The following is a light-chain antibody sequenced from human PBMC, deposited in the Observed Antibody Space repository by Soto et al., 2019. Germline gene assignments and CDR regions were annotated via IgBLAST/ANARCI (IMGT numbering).Light chain of an antibody. Sequence: EIVLTQSPATLSLSPGDKATLSCRASPSVSSYLAWYQQKPGQAPRLLMYDASIRATGIPARFSGTVSERDFTLTITSRGPEDFAVYYCQQRSNWPWTFGQGTKVDIK. CDR2: DAS. CDR1: PSVSSY. J-gene: IGKJ1*01. V-gene: IGKV3-11*02. CDR3: QQRSNWPWT.